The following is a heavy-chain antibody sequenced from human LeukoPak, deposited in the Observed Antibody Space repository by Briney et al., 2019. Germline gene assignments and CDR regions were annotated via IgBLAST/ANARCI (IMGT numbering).Heavy chain of an antibody. D-gene: IGHD2-2*01. J-gene: IGHJ5*02. CDR1: GYSISSGYY. V-gene: IGHV4-38-2*02. CDR3: ARRSTSFTGFDP. CDR2: IYHSGST. Sequence: PSETLSLTCTVSGYSISSGYYWGWIRQPPGKGLEWIGSIYHSGSTYYNPSLKSRVTISVDTSKNQSSLKLSFVTAADTAVYYCARRSTSFTGFDPWGQGTLVTVSS.